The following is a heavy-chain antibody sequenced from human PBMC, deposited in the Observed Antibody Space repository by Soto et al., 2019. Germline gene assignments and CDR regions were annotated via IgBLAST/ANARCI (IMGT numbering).Heavy chain of an antibody. Sequence: QVQLVESGGGVVQPGRSLRLSCAASGFTFSSYGMHWVRQAPGKGLEWVAVIWYDGSNKYYADSVKGRFTISRDNSKNTPYLQMNSLRAEDTAVYYCARDKHYYFDYWGQGTLVTVSS. CDR2: IWYDGSNK. J-gene: IGHJ4*02. V-gene: IGHV3-33*01. CDR1: GFTFSSYG. CDR3: ARDKHYYFDY.